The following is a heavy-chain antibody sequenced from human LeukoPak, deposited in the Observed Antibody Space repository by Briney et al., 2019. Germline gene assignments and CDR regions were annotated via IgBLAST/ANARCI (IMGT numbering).Heavy chain of an antibody. D-gene: IGHD1-26*01. Sequence: GASVKVSCKASGYTFTGYYLHWVRQAPGQGLEWMGWINPNSGDTKSAQKFQGSVTMTRDTSISTAYMELSRLRSDDTAVYYCAREWELGWFDPWGQGTLVTVSS. CDR2: INPNSGDT. CDR3: AREWELGWFDP. J-gene: IGHJ5*02. CDR1: GYTFTGYY. V-gene: IGHV1-2*02.